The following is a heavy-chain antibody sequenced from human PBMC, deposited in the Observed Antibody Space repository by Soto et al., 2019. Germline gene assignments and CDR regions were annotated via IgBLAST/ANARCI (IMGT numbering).Heavy chain of an antibody. CDR1: GYTFTSYG. CDR2: ISAYNGNT. Sequence: ASVKVSCKASGYTFTSYGISWVRQAPGQGLEWMGWISAYNGNTNYAQKLQGRVTMTTDTSTSTAYMELRSLRSDDTAVYYCARVGAFWRRYLNWIDPPGQGTLVSVSS. J-gene: IGHJ5*02. D-gene: IGHD3-3*01. CDR3: ARVGAFWRRYLNWIDP. V-gene: IGHV1-18*01.